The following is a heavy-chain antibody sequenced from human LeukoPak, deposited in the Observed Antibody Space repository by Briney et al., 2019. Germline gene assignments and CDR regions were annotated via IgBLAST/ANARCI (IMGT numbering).Heavy chain of an antibody. D-gene: IGHD2-21*02. CDR1: GYTFTSYG. CDR2: ISAYNGNT. CDR3: ARLVTQPDRYYYYYYGMDV. Sequence: GASVKVSCKASGYTFTSYGISWVRQAPGQGLEWMGWISAYNGNTNYAQKLQGRVTMTTDTSTSTAYMELRSLRSDDTAVYYSARLVTQPDRYYYYYYGMDVWGQGTTVTVSS. J-gene: IGHJ6*02. V-gene: IGHV1-18*01.